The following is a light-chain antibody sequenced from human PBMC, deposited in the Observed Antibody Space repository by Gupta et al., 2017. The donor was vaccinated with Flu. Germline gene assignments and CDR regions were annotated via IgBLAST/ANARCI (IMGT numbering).Light chain of an antibody. V-gene: IGKV2D-29*01. CDR3: TQRLHFPRT. CDR1: QGRRHMDGRKY. CDR2: EDS. Sequence: ITPGKPASISWKPSQGRRHMDGRKYWYWYRQKTGQPPQLLIYEDSNRDSGVPERFSGSGSGTDFTLKISRVEAEDVGVYYCTQRLHFPRTFGQGTKLEIK. J-gene: IGKJ2*01.